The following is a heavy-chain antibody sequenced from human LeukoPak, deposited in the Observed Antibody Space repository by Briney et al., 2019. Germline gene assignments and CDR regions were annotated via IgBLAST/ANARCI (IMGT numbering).Heavy chain of an antibody. CDR2: ISAYNGNT. CDR3: ARSRYNWNPRPDQAFDI. D-gene: IGHD1-1*01. J-gene: IGHJ3*02. Sequence: ASVKVSCKASGYTFANYGISWVRQAPGQGLEWMGWISAYNGNTNYAQKLQGRVTMTTDTSSSTAYMEVRSLRSDDTAVYYCARSRYNWNPRPDQAFDIWGQGTMVTVSS. CDR1: GYTFANYG. V-gene: IGHV1-18*01.